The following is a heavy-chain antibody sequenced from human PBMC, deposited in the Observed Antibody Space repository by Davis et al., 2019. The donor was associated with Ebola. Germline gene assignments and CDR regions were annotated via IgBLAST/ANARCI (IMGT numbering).Heavy chain of an antibody. J-gene: IGHJ4*02. CDR2: INPNSGAT. Sequence: ASVQVSCKASGYTFTSYYMHWVRQAPGQGLEWMGRINPNSGATNYAQKFQGRVTMTGDTSISTAYMDLNRLRSDDTAVYYCARVVAVAGTAPLDYWGQGTLVTVSS. CDR3: ARVVAVAGTAPLDY. V-gene: IGHV1-2*06. CDR1: GYTFTSYY. D-gene: IGHD6-19*01.